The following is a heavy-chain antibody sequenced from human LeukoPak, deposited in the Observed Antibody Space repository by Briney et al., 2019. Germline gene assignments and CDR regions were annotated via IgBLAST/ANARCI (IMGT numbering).Heavy chain of an antibody. CDR3: ARYVVYGSGKYYFDY. Sequence: PSETLSLTCTVSGGSVSSTTYYWSWIRQPPGKGLVWIASINYSGSTYYNPSLKSRVTISVDTSENQFSLKLSSVTAADTAVYYCARYVVYGSGKYYFDYWGQGTLVTVSS. CDR1: GGSVSSTTYY. D-gene: IGHD3-10*01. CDR2: INYSGST. J-gene: IGHJ4*02. V-gene: IGHV4-39*01.